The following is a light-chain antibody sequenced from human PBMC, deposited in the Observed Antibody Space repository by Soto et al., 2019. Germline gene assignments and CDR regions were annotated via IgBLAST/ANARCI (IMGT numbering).Light chain of an antibody. J-gene: IGLJ1*01. CDR1: SSSIGTNF. Sequence: QSVLTQPPSASGTPGQRVSISCSGYSSSIGTNFVYWYQQLPGTAPKVLIHSNNQRPSGVPDRFSGSKSGTSASLAISGLRSEDEADYYCAAWDDNLSTYVFGSGTKVIVL. CDR2: SNN. V-gene: IGLV1-47*02. CDR3: AAWDDNLSTYV.